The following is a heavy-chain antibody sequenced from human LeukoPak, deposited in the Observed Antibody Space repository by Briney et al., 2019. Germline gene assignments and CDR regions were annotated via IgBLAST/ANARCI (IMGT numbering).Heavy chain of an antibody. CDR2: SNPSSGGT. Sequence: GASVKVSCKASGYTLSDYHIHWLRQAPGQGLEWMGWSNPSSGGTNYAEKFHGRVTMTRDTSTNTAYMELSRLRSDDTAVYFCTRVRALAAAGTGARYFQDWGQGTLVTVSS. CDR3: TRVRALAAAGTGARYFQD. V-gene: IGHV1-2*02. J-gene: IGHJ1*01. CDR1: GYTLSDYH. D-gene: IGHD6-13*01.